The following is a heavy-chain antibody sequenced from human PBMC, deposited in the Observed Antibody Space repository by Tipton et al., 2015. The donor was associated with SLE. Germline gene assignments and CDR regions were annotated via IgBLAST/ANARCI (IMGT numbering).Heavy chain of an antibody. CDR2: IIPIFGTA. J-gene: IGHJ6*02. D-gene: IGHD2-2*02. CDR3: AREVPDIVVVPAAIGYYYGMDV. V-gene: IGHV1-69*06. CDR1: GGTFSSYA. Sequence: GAEVKKPGSSVKVSCKASGGTFSSYAISWVRQAPGQGLEWMGGIIPIFGTANYAQKFQGRVTITADKSTSTAYMELSSLRSEDTAVYYCAREVPDIVVVPAAIGYYYGMDVWGQGTTVTVSS.